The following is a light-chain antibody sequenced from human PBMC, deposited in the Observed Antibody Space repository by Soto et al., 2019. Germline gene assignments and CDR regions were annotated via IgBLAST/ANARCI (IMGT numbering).Light chain of an antibody. V-gene: IGKV1-6*01. J-gene: IGKJ1*01. CDR3: LQDYDYPWT. CDR2: GAS. CDR1: QGVGND. Sequence: AIQMTQSPSSLSASVGDRVTVTCRASQGVGNDLGWYQQKPGKAPKLLIPGASSLHSGVPSRFSGRGSGTDFTLTISGLQPEDSATYYCLQDYDYPWTFGQGTKVEIK.